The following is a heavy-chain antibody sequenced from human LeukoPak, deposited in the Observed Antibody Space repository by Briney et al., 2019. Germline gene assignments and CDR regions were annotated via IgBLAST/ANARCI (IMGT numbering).Heavy chain of an antibody. CDR1: GYTFTSYT. J-gene: IGHJ4*02. CDR3: ARTYSSAWYLTYYFDY. Sequence: GASVKVSCKASGYTFTSYTMHWVRQAPGQRLEWMGWINTGNGNTKYSQEFQGRVTITRDTSASTAYMELSSLRSEDTAVYFCARTYSSAWYLTYYFDYWGQGTLVTVSS. V-gene: IGHV1-3*03. CDR2: INTGNGNT. D-gene: IGHD6-19*01.